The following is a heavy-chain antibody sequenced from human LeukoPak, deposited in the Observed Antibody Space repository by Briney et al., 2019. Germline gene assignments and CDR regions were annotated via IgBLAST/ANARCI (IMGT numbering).Heavy chain of an antibody. CDR2: IYYSGST. D-gene: IGHD6-19*01. V-gene: IGHV4-59*05. CDR3: ATSTSGWYSDY. Sequence: SETLSLTCTVSGGPISDFYWSWIRQPPGKGLEWIGSIYYSGSTYYNPSLKSRVTISIDTSKNQFSLKLSSVTAADTAVYYCATSTSGWYSDYWGQGALVTVSS. CDR1: GGPISDFY. J-gene: IGHJ4*02.